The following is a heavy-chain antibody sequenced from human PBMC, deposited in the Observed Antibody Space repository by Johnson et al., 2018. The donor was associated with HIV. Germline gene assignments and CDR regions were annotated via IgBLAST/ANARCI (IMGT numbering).Heavy chain of an antibody. V-gene: IGHV3-30*03. CDR1: GFTFSSYN. Sequence: VQLMESGGGVVQPGRSLRLSCAASGFTFSSYNMHWVRQAPGKGLEWVAFISYDGSNKYYADSVKGRFTISRDNSKNTLYLQMNSLRAEDTAVYYCARVVKFNWSFAAFDIWGQGTMVTVPS. CDR3: ARVVKFNWSFAAFDI. J-gene: IGHJ3*02. CDR2: ISYDGSNK. D-gene: IGHD1-26*01.